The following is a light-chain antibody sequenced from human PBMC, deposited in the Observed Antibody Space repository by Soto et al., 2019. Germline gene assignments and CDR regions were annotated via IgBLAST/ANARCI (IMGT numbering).Light chain of an antibody. Sequence: DIPVTQSPSSLSASVGDRVTITCRASQSISTYLDWYQQRPGKAPKLLIYAASNLQSGVPSRFGGSGSGTDFTLTISSLQAEDFATYYCQQSYSSPRTFGQGTKVEIK. V-gene: IGKV1-39*01. J-gene: IGKJ1*01. CDR1: QSISTY. CDR2: AAS. CDR3: QQSYSSPRT.